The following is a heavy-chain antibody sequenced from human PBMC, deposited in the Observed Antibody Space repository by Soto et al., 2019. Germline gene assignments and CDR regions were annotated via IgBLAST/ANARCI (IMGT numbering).Heavy chain of an antibody. D-gene: IGHD1-26*01. V-gene: IGHV6-1*01. CDR2: TYYRSKWFN. CDR3: ARKSLGLPFDY. Sequence: SASWSWIRQSPSRGLEWLGMTYYRSKWFNDYAVSVKSRMTINSDTSKNQFSLHLNSVTPEDTAVYYCARKSLGLPFDYWGQGSLVTVSS. CDR1: SAS. J-gene: IGHJ4*02.